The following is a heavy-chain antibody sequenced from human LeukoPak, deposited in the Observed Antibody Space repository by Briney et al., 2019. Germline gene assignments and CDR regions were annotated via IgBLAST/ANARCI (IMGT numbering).Heavy chain of an antibody. D-gene: IGHD1-26*01. Sequence: SETLSLTCIVSGGSISSYYWSWIRQPPGKGLEWIGYIYYSGSTNYNPSLKSRVTISVDTSKNQFSLKLSSVTAADTAVYYCAREVWENYFDYWGQGTLVTVSS. V-gene: IGHV4-59*12. CDR2: IYYSGST. CDR3: AREVWENYFDY. CDR1: GGSISSYY. J-gene: IGHJ4*02.